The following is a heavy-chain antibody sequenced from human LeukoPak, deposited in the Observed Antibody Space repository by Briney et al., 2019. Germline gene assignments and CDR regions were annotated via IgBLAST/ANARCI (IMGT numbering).Heavy chain of an antibody. V-gene: IGHV3-48*03. Sequence: GGSLTLSCAASGFTFSSYEMNWVRQAPGKGLEWVAYISSSGSTISHADSVKGRFTISRDNAKNSLYLQMYSLRAEDTAVYSCAKSSGGLPRDYFDYWGQGILVTVSS. CDR2: ISSSGSTI. CDR1: GFTFSSYE. CDR3: AKSSGGLPRDYFDY. J-gene: IGHJ4*02. D-gene: IGHD1-26*01.